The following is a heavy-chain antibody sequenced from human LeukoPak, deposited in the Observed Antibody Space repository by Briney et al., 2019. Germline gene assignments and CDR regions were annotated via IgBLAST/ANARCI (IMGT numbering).Heavy chain of an antibody. J-gene: IGHJ4*02. D-gene: IGHD3-10*01. CDR2: ISSSSYT. CDR3: ASLWFGESRFDY. V-gene: IGHV3-11*03. CDR1: GFTFSDYY. Sequence: GGSLRLSCAASGFTFSDYYMSWIRQAPGKGLEWVSYISSSSYTNYADSVKGRFTISRDNAKNSLYLQMNSLRAEDTAVYYCASLWFGESRFDYWGQGTLVTVSS.